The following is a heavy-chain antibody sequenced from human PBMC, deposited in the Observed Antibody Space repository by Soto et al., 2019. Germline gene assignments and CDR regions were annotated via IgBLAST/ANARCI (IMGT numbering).Heavy chain of an antibody. CDR1: GGSFSSYA. J-gene: IGHJ5*02. CDR3: ARGSSATVGPTGWFDP. V-gene: IGHV1-69*01. CDR2: IIPSFGTP. D-gene: IGHD1-26*01. Sequence: QVQLVQSGDEVKKPGSSVNVSCKASGGSFSSYAFSWVRQAPGQGLEWMGGIIPSFGTPNYAQRLQGRVTISADESTTTVYMDLRRLRSEDTAVYYCARGSSATVGPTGWFDPWGQGTLVTVSS.